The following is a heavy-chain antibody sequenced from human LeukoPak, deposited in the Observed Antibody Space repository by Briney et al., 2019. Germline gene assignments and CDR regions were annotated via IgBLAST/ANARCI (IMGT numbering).Heavy chain of an antibody. CDR3: ARSQYSGYDALDY. CDR1: GGSISSGSYY. CDR2: IYYSGST. V-gene: IGHV4-30-4*08. Sequence: SETLSLTCTVSGGSISSGSYYWGWIRQPPGKGLEWIGYIYYSGSTYYNPSLKSRVTISVDTSKNQFSLKLSSVTAADTAVHYCARSQYSGYDALDYWGQGPLVTVSS. J-gene: IGHJ4*02. D-gene: IGHD5-12*01.